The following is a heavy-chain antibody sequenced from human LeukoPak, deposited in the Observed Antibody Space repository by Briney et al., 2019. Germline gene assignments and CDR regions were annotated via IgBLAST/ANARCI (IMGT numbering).Heavy chain of an antibody. J-gene: IGHJ4*02. CDR1: GFTFSSYG. V-gene: IGHV3-30*18. CDR2: ISFDGSNK. D-gene: IGHD3-10*01. CDR3: AKDFNYYGSGSIDY. Sequence: GGSLRLSCAASGFTFSSYGMHWVRQAPGKGLEWVAVISFDGSNKYYAESVKGRFTISRDNCKNTLYLQMTRLRAEDTAVYYCAKDFNYYGSGSIDYWGQGILVTVSS.